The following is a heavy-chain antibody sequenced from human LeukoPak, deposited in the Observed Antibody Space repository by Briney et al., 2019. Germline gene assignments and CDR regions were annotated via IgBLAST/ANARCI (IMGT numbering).Heavy chain of an antibody. D-gene: IGHD2-15*01. CDR1: GDSISNGGYY. CDR3: ARERGFVLPDY. CDR2: IYYSGTT. V-gene: IGHV4-31*03. Sequence: PSQTLSLTCTVPGDSISNGGYYWSWIRQHPGKGLEWIGYIYYSGTTYYNPSLKSRLTLSIDISKNQFSLNLTSVTAADTAVYYCARERGFVLPDYWGQGILVTVSS. J-gene: IGHJ4*02.